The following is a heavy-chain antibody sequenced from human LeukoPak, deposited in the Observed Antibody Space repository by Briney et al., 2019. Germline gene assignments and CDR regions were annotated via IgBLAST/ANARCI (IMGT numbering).Heavy chain of an antibody. V-gene: IGHV4-30-2*01. CDR3: ARTGYYDSSGFD. CDR1: GGSISSGGYY. D-gene: IGHD3-22*01. CDR2: IYHSGST. Sequence: SQTLSLTCTVSGGSISSGGYYWSWIRQPPGKGLEWIGYIYHSGSTYYNPSLKSRVTISVDTSKNQFSLKLSSVTAADTAVYYCARTGYYDSSGFDWGQGTLVTVSS. J-gene: IGHJ4*02.